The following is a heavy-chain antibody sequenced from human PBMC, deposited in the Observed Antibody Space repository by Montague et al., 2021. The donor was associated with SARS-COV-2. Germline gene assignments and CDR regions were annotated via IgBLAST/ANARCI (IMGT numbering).Heavy chain of an antibody. D-gene: IGHD3-22*01. V-gene: IGHV4-39*07. Sequence: SETLSLTCTVSGGSISSSSYYWGWIRQPPGKGLEWIGSIYYTGSTYYNPSLKSRVTISVDTSKNQFSLKLSSVTAADTAVYYCARDTRIAMLVVVTRYGLDVWGQGTTVTVSS. CDR2: IYYTGST. J-gene: IGHJ6*02. CDR1: GGSISSSSYY. CDR3: ARDTRIAMLVVVTRYGLDV.